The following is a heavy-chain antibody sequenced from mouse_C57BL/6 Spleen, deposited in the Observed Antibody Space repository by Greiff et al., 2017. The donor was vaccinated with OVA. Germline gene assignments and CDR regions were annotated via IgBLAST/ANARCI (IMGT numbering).Heavy chain of an antibody. J-gene: IGHJ1*03. CDR3: SRLLRTSYFDD. D-gene: IGHD1-1*01. CDR2: IHPNSGST. CDR1: GYTFTSYW. Sequence: VQLQQPGAELVKPGASVKLSCKASGYTFTSYWMHWVKQRPGHGLEWIGMIHPNSGSTTYNQKFKSKATLTVDKSSSTAYMQRSSRTSENSAVYYWSRLLRTSYFDDWGTGTTVTVSS. V-gene: IGHV1-64*01.